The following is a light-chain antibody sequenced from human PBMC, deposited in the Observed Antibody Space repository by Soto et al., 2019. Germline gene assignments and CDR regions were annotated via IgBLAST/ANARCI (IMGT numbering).Light chain of an antibody. CDR3: SLSTSSSTLV. J-gene: IGLJ1*01. V-gene: IGLV2-14*01. CDR2: DVS. CDR1: SSDVGGYIY. Sequence: QSALTQPASVSGSPGQSITISCTGTSSDVGGYIYVSWYQQHPGKAPKLMIYDVSNRPSGVSNRFSGSKSGNTASLTISGLQAEDEAEYYCSLSTSSSTLVFGTGTKLTVL.